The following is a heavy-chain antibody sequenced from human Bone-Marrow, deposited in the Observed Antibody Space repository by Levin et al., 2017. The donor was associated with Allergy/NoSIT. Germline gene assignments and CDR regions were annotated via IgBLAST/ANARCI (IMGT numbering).Heavy chain of an antibody. J-gene: IGHJ5*02. V-gene: IGHV4-39*01. CDR1: GGSISSSTYY. CDR3: ARPLYSSTFDP. D-gene: IGHD6-13*01. Sequence: SETLSLTCTVSGGSISSSTYYWGWIRQPPGKGLEWIGSIYYLGNTFFNPSLQSRVTISVDSSNNQFSLKLRSVTAADTAVYYCARPLYSSTFDPWGLGTLVTVSS. CDR2: IYYLGNT.